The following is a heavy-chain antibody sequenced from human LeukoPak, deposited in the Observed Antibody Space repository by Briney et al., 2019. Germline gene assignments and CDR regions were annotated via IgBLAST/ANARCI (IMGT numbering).Heavy chain of an antibody. CDR1: GGSISSYY. CDR2: IYYSGST. Sequence: SETLSLTCTVSGGSISSYYWSWIRQPPGKGLEWIGSIYYSGSTNYNPSLKSRVTISVDTSKNQFSLKLSSVTAADTAVYYCARDGRRYDFWSGYYEPYYYYMDVWGKGTTVTVSS. J-gene: IGHJ6*03. CDR3: ARDGRRYDFWSGYYEPYYYYMDV. D-gene: IGHD3-3*01. V-gene: IGHV4-59*01.